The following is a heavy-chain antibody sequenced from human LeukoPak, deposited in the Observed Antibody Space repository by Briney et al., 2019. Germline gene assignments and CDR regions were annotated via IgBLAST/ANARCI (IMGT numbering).Heavy chain of an antibody. V-gene: IGHV1-46*03. Sequence: ASVKVSCKASGYTFTSYYMHWVRQAPGQGLEWRGIINPSGGSTSYAQKFQGRVTMTRDTSTSTVYMELSSLRSEDTAVYYCASWGFMGDYGSGSAYYFDYWGQGTLVTVSS. CDR1: GYTFTSYY. D-gene: IGHD3-10*01. CDR2: INPSGGST. J-gene: IGHJ4*02. CDR3: ASWGFMGDYGSGSAYYFDY.